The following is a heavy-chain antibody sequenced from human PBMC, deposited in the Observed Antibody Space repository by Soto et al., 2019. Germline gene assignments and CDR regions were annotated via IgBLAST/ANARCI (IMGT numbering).Heavy chain of an antibody. V-gene: IGHV4-59*08. CDR3: ARLGAQEIDP. CDR1: GGSISSYY. Sequence: SETLSLTCTVSGGSISSYYWSWIRQPPGKGLEWIGYIYYSGSTNYNPSFKSRVTISVDTSKNQFSLKLSSVTAADTAVYYCARLGAQEIDPWGQGTLVTVSS. D-gene: IGHD3-16*01. J-gene: IGHJ5*02. CDR2: IYYSGST.